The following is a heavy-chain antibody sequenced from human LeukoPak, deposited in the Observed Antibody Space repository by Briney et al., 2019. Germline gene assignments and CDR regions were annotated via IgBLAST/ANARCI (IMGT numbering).Heavy chain of an antibody. CDR2: ISGSGGST. V-gene: IGHV3-23*01. CDR3: AKDAQGLVRGGIYFDF. CDR1: GFTFISYD. D-gene: IGHD6-19*01. Sequence: GGSLRLSCAASGFTFISYDMSWVRQAPGKGQEWVSAISGSGGSTYYADSVKGRFTISRDNSKNTLYLQMNSLRAEDTALYYCAKDAQGLVRGGIYFDFWGQGSLVTVSS. J-gene: IGHJ4*02.